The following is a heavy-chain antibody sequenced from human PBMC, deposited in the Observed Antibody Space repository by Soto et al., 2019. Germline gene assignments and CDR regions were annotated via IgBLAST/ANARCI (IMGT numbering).Heavy chain of an antibody. V-gene: IGHV4-59*01. Sequence: PSETLSLTCTVSGGSISSYYWSWIRQPPGKGLEWIGYIYYSGSTNYNPSLKSRVTISVDTSKNQFSLKLSSVTAADTAVYYCARAVVRGRYYYGMDVWGQGTTVTVSS. D-gene: IGHD3-10*01. CDR3: ARAVVRGRYYYGMDV. J-gene: IGHJ6*02. CDR1: GGSISSYY. CDR2: IYYSGST.